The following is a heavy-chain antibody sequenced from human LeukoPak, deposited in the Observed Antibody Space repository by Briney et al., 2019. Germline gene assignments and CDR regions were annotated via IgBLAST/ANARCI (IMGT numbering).Heavy chain of an antibody. CDR2: ISGSGNSI. CDR3: VRDGRGYCGSTSCRPFDS. Sequence: GGSLRLSCAASGFTFSAYEMNWVRQAPGKGLEPVSYISGSGNSISYADSVRGRFTISRDNAKNSLFLQMNSLRVEDTAVYYCVRDGRGYCGSTSCRPFDSWGRGTQVTVSS. D-gene: IGHD2-2*01. CDR1: GFTFSAYE. J-gene: IGHJ4*02. V-gene: IGHV3-48*03.